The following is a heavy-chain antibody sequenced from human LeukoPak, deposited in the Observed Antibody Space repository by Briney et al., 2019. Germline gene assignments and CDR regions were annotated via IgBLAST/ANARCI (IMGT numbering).Heavy chain of an antibody. V-gene: IGHV1-8*01. J-gene: IGHJ5*02. CDR1: GYTFTSYD. CDR2: MNPNSGNT. CDR3: ARDRIQLYDNWFDP. Sequence: ASVKVSCKASGYTFTSYDINWVRQATGQGLEWMGWMNPNSGNTGYAQKFQGRVTMTTDTSTSTAYMELRSLRSDDTAVYYCARDRIQLYDNWFDPWGQGTLVTVSS. D-gene: IGHD5-18*01.